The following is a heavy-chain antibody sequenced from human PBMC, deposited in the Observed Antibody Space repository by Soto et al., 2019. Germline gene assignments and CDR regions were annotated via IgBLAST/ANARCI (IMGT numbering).Heavy chain of an antibody. CDR2: INHSGST. V-gene: IGHV4-34*01. J-gene: IGHJ3*01. D-gene: IGHD2-2*01. CDR3: ARGSNSRVPAAIGL. CDR1: GGSFSGYY. Sequence: PSETLSLTCAVYGGSFSGYYWSWIRQPPGKGLEWIGEINHSGSTNYNPSLKSRVTISVDTSKNQFSLKLSSVTAADTAVYYCARGSNSRVPAAIGLWGQGTMVTVSS.